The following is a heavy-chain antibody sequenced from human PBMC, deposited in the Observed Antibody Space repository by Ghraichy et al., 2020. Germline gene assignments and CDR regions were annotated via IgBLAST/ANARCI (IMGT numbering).Heavy chain of an antibody. CDR2: ISAYNGNT. CDR1: GYTFTSYG. D-gene: IGHD7-27*01. Sequence: ASVKVSCKASGYTFTSYGISWVRQAPGQGLEWMGWISAYNGNTNYAQKLQGRVTMTTDTSTSTAYMELRSLRSDDTAVYYCARGGANWGSVTFRYFDLWGRGTLVTVSS. J-gene: IGHJ2*01. CDR3: ARGGANWGSVTFRYFDL. V-gene: IGHV1-18*04.